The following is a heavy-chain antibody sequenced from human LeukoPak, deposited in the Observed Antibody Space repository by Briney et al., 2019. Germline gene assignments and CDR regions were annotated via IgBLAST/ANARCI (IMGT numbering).Heavy chain of an antibody. CDR3: ARPMIDETPDAFDI. Sequence: GASVKVSCKASGYTFTGYYMHWVRQAPGQGLEWMGWISAYNGNTNYAQKLQGRVTMTTDTSTSTAYMELRSLRSDDTAVYYCARPMIDETPDAFDIWGQGTMVTVSS. CDR1: GYTFTGYY. CDR2: ISAYNGNT. J-gene: IGHJ3*02. V-gene: IGHV1-18*04. D-gene: IGHD3-22*01.